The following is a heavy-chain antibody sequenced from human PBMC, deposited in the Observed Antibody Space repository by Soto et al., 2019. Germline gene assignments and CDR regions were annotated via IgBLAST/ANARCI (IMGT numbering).Heavy chain of an antibody. CDR2: ISNTGNTI. V-gene: IGHV3-48*03. CDR3: ARGVEMATLAVRYYFDF. Sequence: GGSLRLSCAASGFNFAKFAMNWVRQAPGKGLEWVSFISNTGNTIYYADSVKGRFTISRDNARNSLYLQMNSLRAEDTAVYYCARGVEMATLAVRYYFDFWGQGTLVTVSS. J-gene: IGHJ4*02. CDR1: GFNFAKFA. D-gene: IGHD5-12*01.